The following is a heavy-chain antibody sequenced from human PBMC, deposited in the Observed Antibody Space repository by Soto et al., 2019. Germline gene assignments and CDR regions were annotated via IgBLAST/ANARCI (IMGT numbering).Heavy chain of an antibody. Sequence: PGGSLRLSCAASGFTFSSYGMHWVRQAPGKGLEWVAVISYDGSNKYYADSVKGRFTISRDNSKNTLYLQMNSLRAEDTAVYYCAKDLGRVGYYYYGMDVWGQGTTVTVSS. V-gene: IGHV3-30*18. CDR1: GFTFSSYG. D-gene: IGHD7-27*01. J-gene: IGHJ6*02. CDR3: AKDLGRVGYYYYGMDV. CDR2: ISYDGSNK.